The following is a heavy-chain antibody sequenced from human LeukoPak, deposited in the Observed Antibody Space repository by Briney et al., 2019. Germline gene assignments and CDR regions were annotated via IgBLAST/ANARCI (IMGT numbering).Heavy chain of an antibody. D-gene: IGHD5-18*01. CDR2: ISSSGSTI. CDR1: GSXFSSYS. V-gene: IGHV3-48*04. J-gene: IGHJ4*02. CDR3: ARKGGYGLDFDY. Sequence: GGSLRLSCAASGSXFSSYSINWGRQAPGKGLEWVSYISSSGSTIYYAEFVKGRFTISRDNAKNSLYLQMNSLRAEDTAVYYCARKGGYGLDFDYWGQGTLVTVSS.